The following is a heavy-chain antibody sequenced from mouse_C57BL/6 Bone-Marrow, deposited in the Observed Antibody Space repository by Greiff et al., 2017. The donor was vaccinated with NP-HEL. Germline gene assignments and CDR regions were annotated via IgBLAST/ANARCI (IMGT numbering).Heavy chain of an antibody. V-gene: IGHV1-76*01. CDR3: AREGFFGDAWFAY. CDR2: IYPGSGNT. D-gene: IGHD2-13*01. Sequence: VQLQESGAELVRPGASVKLSCKASGYTFTDYYINWVKQRPGQGLEWIARIYPGSGNTYYNEKFKGKATLTAEKSSSTAYMQLSSLTSEDSAVYFCAREGFFGDAWFAYWGQGTLVTVSA. CDR1: GYTFTDYY. J-gene: IGHJ3*01.